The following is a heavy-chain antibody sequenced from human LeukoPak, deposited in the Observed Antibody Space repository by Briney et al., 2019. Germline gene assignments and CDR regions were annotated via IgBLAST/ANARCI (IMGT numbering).Heavy chain of an antibody. CDR1: GFIFSSYS. J-gene: IGHJ6*03. CDR2: ITSSSTFI. D-gene: IGHD1-7*01. Sequence: GGSLRLSCAASGFIFSSYSMNWVRQSPGKGLEWVSSITSSSTFIYYADSVKGRFTVSRDNAKNSLYLQMNSLGVEDTAVYYCARSDGRQNYDSYYYYMDVWGKGTTVTVSS. V-gene: IGHV3-21*01. CDR3: ARSDGRQNYDSYYYYMDV.